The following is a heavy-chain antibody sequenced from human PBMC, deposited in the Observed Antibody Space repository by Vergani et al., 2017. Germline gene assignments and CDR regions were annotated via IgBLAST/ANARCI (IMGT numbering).Heavy chain of an antibody. J-gene: IGHJ4*02. V-gene: IGHV3-33*01. Sequence: QVQLVESGGGVVQPGRSLRLSCAASGFTFSSYGMHWVRQAPGKGLEWVAVIWYDGSNKYYVDSVKGRFTISRDNSKNTLYLQMNSLRAEDTAVYYCAREGKGLVAAALDYWGQGTLVTVSS. CDR3: AREGKGLVAAALDY. CDR1: GFTFSSYG. CDR2: IWYDGSNK. D-gene: IGHD6-13*01.